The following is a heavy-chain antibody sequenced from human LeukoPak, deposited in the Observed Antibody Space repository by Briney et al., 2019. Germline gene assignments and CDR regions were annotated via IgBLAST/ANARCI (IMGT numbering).Heavy chain of an antibody. CDR1: GGSFSGYY. J-gene: IGHJ3*02. D-gene: IGHD5-18*01. CDR3: AREDHSYGPKTDAFDI. V-gene: IGHV4-34*01. Sequence: SETLSLTCVVFGGSFSGYYWSWIRQPPGKGLEWIGEINHSGATNYNPSLKSRVTISVDTSKNQFSLKLSSVTAADTAVYYCAREDHSYGPKTDAFDIWGQGTMVTVSS. CDR2: INHSGAT.